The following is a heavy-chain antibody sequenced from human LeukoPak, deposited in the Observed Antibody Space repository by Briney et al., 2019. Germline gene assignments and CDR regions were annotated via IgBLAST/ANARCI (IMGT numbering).Heavy chain of an antibody. CDR2: IIPILGIA. CDR1: GGTFSSYA. V-gene: IGHV1-69*04. D-gene: IGHD6-13*01. Sequence: SVKVSCKASGGTFSSYAISWVRQAPGQGLEWMGRIIPILGIANYAQKFQGRVTITADKSTSTAYMELSSLRSEDTAVYYCARDRIAAAGHCWDWGQGTLVTVSS. J-gene: IGHJ4*02. CDR3: ARDRIAAAGHCWD.